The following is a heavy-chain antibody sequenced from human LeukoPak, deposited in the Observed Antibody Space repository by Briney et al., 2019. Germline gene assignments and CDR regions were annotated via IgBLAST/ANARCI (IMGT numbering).Heavy chain of an antibody. V-gene: IGHV1-2*02. D-gene: IGHD3-10*01. J-gene: IGHJ6*02. CDR1: GYTFTGYY. Sequence: ASVTVSCKASGYTFTGYYMHWVRQAPGQGLEWMGWINPNSGGTNYAQKFQGRVTITRDTSISTAYMELSRLRSDDTAVYYCARGDYYGSGSYYNRDYYGMDVWGQGTTVTVSS. CDR3: ARGDYYGSGSYYNRDYYGMDV. CDR2: INPNSGGT.